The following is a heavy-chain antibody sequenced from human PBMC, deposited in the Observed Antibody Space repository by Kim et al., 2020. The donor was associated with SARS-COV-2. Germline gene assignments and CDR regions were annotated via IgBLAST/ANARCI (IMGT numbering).Heavy chain of an antibody. CDR3: ASRGYYIDF. V-gene: IGHV3-48*02. CDR2: ISSTGSIM. D-gene: IGHD2-15*01. CDR1: GFTFSAYA. J-gene: IGHJ4*02. Sequence: GGSLRLSCAASGFTFSAYAMTWVRQAPGKGLEWVSFISSTGSIMYHADSVEGRFTISRDNAKNSVSLQMNSLREEDTAMYYCASRGYYIDFWGQGTLVTV.